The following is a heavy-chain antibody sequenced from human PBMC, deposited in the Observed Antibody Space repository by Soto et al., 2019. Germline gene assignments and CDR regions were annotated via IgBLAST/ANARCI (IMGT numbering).Heavy chain of an antibody. J-gene: IGHJ5*02. V-gene: IGHV3-30-3*01. CDR1: GFTFSSYA. CDR2: ISYDGSNK. D-gene: IGHD3-3*01. Sequence: QVQLVESGGGVVQPGRSLRLSCAASGFTFSSYAMHWVRQAPGKGLEWVAVISYDGSNKYYADSVKGRFTISRDNSKNTLFLQMNSRGAEDTAVYYCARDRHTYYDFWSGTNWFDPWGQGTLVTVSS. CDR3: ARDRHTYYDFWSGTNWFDP.